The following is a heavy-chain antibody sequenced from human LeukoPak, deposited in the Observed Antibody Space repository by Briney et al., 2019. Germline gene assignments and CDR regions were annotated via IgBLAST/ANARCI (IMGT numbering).Heavy chain of an antibody. CDR2: IYTSGST. CDR1: GGSISSYY. Sequence: SETLSLTCTVSGGSISSYYWSWIRQPAGKGLEWIGRIYTSGSTNYNPSLKSRVTMSVDTSKNQFSLKLSSVTAADTAVYYCARHSSSWYWSMGGSSAFDIWGQGTMVTVSS. D-gene: IGHD6-13*01. J-gene: IGHJ3*02. V-gene: IGHV4-4*07. CDR3: ARHSSSWYWSMGGSSAFDI.